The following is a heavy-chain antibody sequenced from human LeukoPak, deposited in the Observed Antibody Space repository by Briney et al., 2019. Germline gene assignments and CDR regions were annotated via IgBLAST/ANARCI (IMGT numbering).Heavy chain of an antibody. V-gene: IGHV1-18*01. J-gene: IGHJ3*02. CDR2: ISAYNGNT. Sequence: GASVKVSCKASGYTFTSYGISWVRQAPGQGLEWMGWISAYNGNTNYAQKLQGRVTMTTDTSTSTAYMELRSLRSDDTAVYYCARTEYSSSPGKAFDIWGQGTMVTVSS. CDR3: ARTEYSSSPGKAFDI. CDR1: GYTFTSYG. D-gene: IGHD6-6*01.